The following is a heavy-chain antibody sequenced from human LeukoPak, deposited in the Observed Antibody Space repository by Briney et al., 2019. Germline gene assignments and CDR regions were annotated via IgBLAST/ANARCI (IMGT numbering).Heavy chain of an antibody. CDR3: AKVAPYLSSTRRFSYYYHMDV. D-gene: IGHD2-2*01. CDR1: GFTFSSYA. Sequence: PGGSLRLSCAASGFTFSSYAMSWVRQAPGEGLEWFSAISGSGGSTYYADSVKGRFTISRDNSKNTLYLQMNSLRAEYPAVYYCAKVAPYLSSTRRFSYYYHMDVWGKGTTVTVSS. CDR2: ISGSGGST. J-gene: IGHJ6*03. V-gene: IGHV3-23*01.